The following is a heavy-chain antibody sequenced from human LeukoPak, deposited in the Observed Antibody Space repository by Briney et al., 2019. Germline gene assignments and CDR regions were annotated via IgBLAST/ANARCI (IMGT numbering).Heavy chain of an antibody. CDR3: ARVPRTLWFGDLNDNWFDP. CDR2: ISAYNGNT. D-gene: IGHD3-10*01. CDR1: GYTFTSYG. J-gene: IGHJ5*02. Sequence: ASVKVSCKASGYTFTSYGISWVRQAPGQGLEWMGWISAYNGNTNYAQKLQGRVTMTTDTSTSTAYMELWSLRSDDTAVYYCARVPRTLWFGDLNDNWFDPWGQGTLVTVSS. V-gene: IGHV1-18*01.